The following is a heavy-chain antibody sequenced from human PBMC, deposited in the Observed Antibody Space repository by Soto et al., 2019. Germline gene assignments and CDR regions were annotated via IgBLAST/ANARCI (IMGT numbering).Heavy chain of an antibody. CDR2: INGGDAKT. V-gene: IGHV1-3*01. Sequence: QVQLVQSGAEVKKPGASVRISCKASGYNFITHAIHWMRQAPGQRLEWMGWINGGDAKTEFSKNFQGRFTLTRDTPATTAYVELRSLRSEDTAVYFCARGFYGSADYWGQGTLVTVSS. CDR3: ARGFYGSADY. CDR1: GYNFITHA. J-gene: IGHJ4*02. D-gene: IGHD3-10*01.